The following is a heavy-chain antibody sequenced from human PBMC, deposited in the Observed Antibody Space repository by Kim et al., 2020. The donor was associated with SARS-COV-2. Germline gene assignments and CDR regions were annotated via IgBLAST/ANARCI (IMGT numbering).Heavy chain of an antibody. J-gene: IGHJ5*02. D-gene: IGHD1-26*01. V-gene: IGHV1-24*01. Sequence: GQKFQGRVTMTEDTSTDTAYMELGSLGSEDTAVYYCATGVGMGVPSWFDPWGQGTLVTVSS. CDR3: ATGVGMGVPSWFDP.